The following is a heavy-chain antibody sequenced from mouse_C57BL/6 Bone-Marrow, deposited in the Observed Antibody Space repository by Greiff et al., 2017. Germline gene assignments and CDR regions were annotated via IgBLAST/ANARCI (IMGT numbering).Heavy chain of an antibody. CDR1: GFTFSSYG. D-gene: IGHD2-4*01. CDR3: ARQGLPPFAY. J-gene: IGHJ3*01. Sequence: EVKLVESGGDLVKPGGSLKLSCAASGFTFSSYGMSWVRQTPDKRLEWVATISSGGSYTYYPDSVTGRFTISRDNAKNTLYRQMSSLKSEDTAMYYCARQGLPPFAYWGQGTLVTVSA. CDR2: ISSGGSYT. V-gene: IGHV5-6*01.